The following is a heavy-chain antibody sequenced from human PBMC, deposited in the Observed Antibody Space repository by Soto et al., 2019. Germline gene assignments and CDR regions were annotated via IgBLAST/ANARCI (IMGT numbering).Heavy chain of an antibody. CDR3: ATYDSPYYYMDV. CDR1: GGSISRYF. D-gene: IGHD3-16*01. J-gene: IGHJ6*03. V-gene: IGHV4-59*13. Sequence: QVQLQESGPGLVKPSETLSLTCTVSGGSISRYFWSWIRQPPGKGLQWIGHSYYSGSTDYNPSLKSLVAISVDASKTHFSLRLNSVTAADAAVYYCATYDSPYYYMDVWGKGTTVTVSS. CDR2: SYYSGST.